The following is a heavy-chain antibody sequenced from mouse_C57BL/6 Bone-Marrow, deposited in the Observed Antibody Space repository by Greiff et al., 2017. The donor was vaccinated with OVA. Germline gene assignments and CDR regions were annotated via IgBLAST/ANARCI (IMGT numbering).Heavy chain of an antibody. D-gene: IGHD1-1*01. V-gene: IGHV5-4*03. J-gene: IGHJ2*01. Sequence: EVKVVESGGDLVKPGGSLKLSCAASGFTFSGYAMSWVRQTPEKRLKWVATISDGGSYTYHPDNVKGRFTISRDNAKNNLYLQMSHLKSEDTAMYYCARGGITGPHYWGQGTTLTVSS. CDR3: ARGGITGPHY. CDR1: GFTFSGYA. CDR2: ISDGGSYT.